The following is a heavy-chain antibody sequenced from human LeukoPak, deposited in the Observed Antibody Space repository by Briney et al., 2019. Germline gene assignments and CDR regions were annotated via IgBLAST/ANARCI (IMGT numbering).Heavy chain of an antibody. V-gene: IGHV1-24*01. Sequence: ASVKVSCKVSGYTLTELSMHWVRQAPGKGLEWMGGFDPEDGETIYAQKFQGRVTMTEDTSTDTAYMELSSLRSEDTAVYYCATVGYDNYGSIRLDYWGQGTLVTVSS. CDR1: GYTLTELS. D-gene: IGHD3-10*01. CDR3: ATVGYDNYGSIRLDY. J-gene: IGHJ4*02. CDR2: FDPEDGET.